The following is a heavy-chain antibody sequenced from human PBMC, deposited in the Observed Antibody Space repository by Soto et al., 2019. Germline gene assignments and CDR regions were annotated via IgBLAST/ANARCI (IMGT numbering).Heavy chain of an antibody. CDR2: INAGNGNT. CDR1: GYTFTSYA. V-gene: IGHV1-3*01. Sequence: ASVKVSCKASGYTFTSYAMHWVRQAPGQRLEWMGWINAGNGNTKYSQKFQGRVTITRDTSASTAYMELSSLRSEDTAVYYCARGTYYYDSSGYYSDYWGQGTLVTVSS. D-gene: IGHD3-22*01. J-gene: IGHJ4*02. CDR3: ARGTYYYDSSGYYSDY.